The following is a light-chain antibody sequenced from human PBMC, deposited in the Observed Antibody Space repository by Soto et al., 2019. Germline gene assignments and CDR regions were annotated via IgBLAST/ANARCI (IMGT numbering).Light chain of an antibody. CDR1: SGHSSYA. J-gene: IGLJ1*01. CDR3: QTWGTGPFV. CDR2: LNSDGSH. Sequence: QPVLTQSPSASASLAASVKLTCTLSSGHSSYAIAWHQQQPEKGPRYLMKLNSDGSHSKGDGIPDRFSGSSSGAERYLTISSLQSEDEADYYCQTWGTGPFVCGTGTKLTVL. V-gene: IGLV4-69*01.